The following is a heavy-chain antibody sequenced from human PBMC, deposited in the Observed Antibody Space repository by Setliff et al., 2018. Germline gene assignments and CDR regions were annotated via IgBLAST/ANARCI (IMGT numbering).Heavy chain of an antibody. Sequence: ASVKVSCKASGYTFTSYAMNWVRQAPGQGLEWMGWINTNTGNPTYAQGFTGRFVFSLDTSVSTAYLQISTLKAEDTAVYYCARPYSTSARWYFDLWGRGTLVTVSS. CDR3: ARPYSTSARWYFDL. V-gene: IGHV7-4-1*02. CDR1: GYTFTSYA. J-gene: IGHJ2*01. D-gene: IGHD6-6*01. CDR2: INTNTGNP.